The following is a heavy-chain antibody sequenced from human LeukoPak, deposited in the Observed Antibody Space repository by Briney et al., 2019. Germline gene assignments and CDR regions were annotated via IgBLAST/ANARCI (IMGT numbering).Heavy chain of an antibody. CDR2: ISAYNGNT. Sequence: ASVKVSCKASGYTFTSYGISWVRQAPGQGLEWMGWISAYNGNTNYAQKLQGRVTMTTDTSTSTAYMELRSLRSDDTAVYYCARDSRYYYGSGSYLMFDYWGPGTLVTVSS. V-gene: IGHV1-18*01. CDR1: GYTFTSYG. J-gene: IGHJ4*02. D-gene: IGHD3-10*01. CDR3: ARDSRYYYGSGSYLMFDY.